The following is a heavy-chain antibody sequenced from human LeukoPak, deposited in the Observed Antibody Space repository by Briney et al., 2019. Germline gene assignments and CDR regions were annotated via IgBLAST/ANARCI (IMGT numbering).Heavy chain of an antibody. CDR2: ISSSSSYI. V-gene: IGHV3-21*01. Sequence: GGSLRLSCAASGFTFSSYSMNWVRQAPGKGLEWVSSISSSSSYIYYADSVKGRFTISRDNAKNSLYLQMNSLRAEDTAVYYCAGNGILTGYYLFDYWGQGTLVTVSS. D-gene: IGHD3-9*01. J-gene: IGHJ4*02. CDR1: GFTFSSYS. CDR3: AGNGILTGYYLFDY.